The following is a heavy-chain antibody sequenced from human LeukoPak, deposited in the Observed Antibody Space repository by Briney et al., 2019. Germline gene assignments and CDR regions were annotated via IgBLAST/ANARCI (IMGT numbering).Heavy chain of an antibody. Sequence: SVKVSCKASGGTFSSYAISWVRQAPGQGLGWMGGIIPIFGTANYAQKFQGRVTITADESTSTAYMELSSLRSEDTAVYYCARGSVRRFLDYMDVWGKGTTVTVSS. CDR1: GGTFSSYA. J-gene: IGHJ6*03. CDR3: ARGSVRRFLDYMDV. CDR2: IIPIFGTA. D-gene: IGHD3-3*01. V-gene: IGHV1-69*13.